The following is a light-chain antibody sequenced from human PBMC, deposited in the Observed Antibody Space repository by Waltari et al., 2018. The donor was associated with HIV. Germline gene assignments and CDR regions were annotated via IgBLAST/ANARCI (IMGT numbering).Light chain of an antibody. J-gene: IGLJ3*02. Sequence: QVVLTQPPSASASLGASVRLTCTLSSGHNNYVITCHQQQPEKGPRFLMKLNSDGRHSKGDGVPDRFSGSSSGAERYLIISSLQSEDAADYFCQTWRTGLQVFGGGTRLTVL. CDR2: LNSDGRH. CDR3: QTWRTGLQV. CDR1: SGHNNYV. V-gene: IGLV4-69*02.